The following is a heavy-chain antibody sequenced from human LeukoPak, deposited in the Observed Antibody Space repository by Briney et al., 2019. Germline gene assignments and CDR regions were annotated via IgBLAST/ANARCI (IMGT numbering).Heavy chain of an antibody. D-gene: IGHD4-11*01. CDR1: GFTFSNYC. Sequence: GGSLRLSCAASGFTFSNYCMHWVRQAPGKGLEWVAFIRYDGSKKYYADSVKGRFTISRDNSKNTLYLQMNRLRAEDTAVYYCAKDPLTTVTNSYFDYWGQGTLVTVSS. CDR2: IRYDGSKK. CDR3: AKDPLTTVTNSYFDY. V-gene: IGHV3-30*02. J-gene: IGHJ4*02.